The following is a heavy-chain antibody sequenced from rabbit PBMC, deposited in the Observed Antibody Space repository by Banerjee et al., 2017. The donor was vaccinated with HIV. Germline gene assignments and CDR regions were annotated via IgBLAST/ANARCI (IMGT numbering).Heavy chain of an antibody. CDR2: IISGSGTA. CDR1: GFSLSNNYV. CDR3: ARGSAYAGAGYAL. J-gene: IGHJ4*01. Sequence: QSLEESGGDLVKPGASLTLTCTASGFSLSNNYVMCWVRQAPGKGLEWIACIISGSGTAYYASWAKGRFTISKTSSTTVTLQMTSLTAADTATYFCARGSAYAGAGYALWGPGTLVTVS. D-gene: IGHD4-2*01. V-gene: IGHV1S40*01.